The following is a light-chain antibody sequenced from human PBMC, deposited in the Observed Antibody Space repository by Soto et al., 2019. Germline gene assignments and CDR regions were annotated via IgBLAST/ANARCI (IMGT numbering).Light chain of an antibody. CDR1: QSVGSRY. V-gene: IGKV3-20*01. CDR3: QQYGNSPMYT. Sequence: IVLTQSPGTLSLSPGERATLSCRASQSVGSRYLAWYQQKPGQAPRLLIYGTSNRATGIPDRFSGSGSGTDFTLTVSRLEPEDFAVYFCQQYGNSPMYTLGQGTKVDIK. CDR2: GTS. J-gene: IGKJ2*01.